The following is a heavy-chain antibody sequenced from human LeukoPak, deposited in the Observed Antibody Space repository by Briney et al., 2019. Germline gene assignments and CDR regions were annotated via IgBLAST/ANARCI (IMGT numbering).Heavy chain of an antibody. CDR3: AKDGGIWSPAYHFDY. V-gene: IGHV3-30-3*01. D-gene: IGHD2-21*01. CDR1: GFTFSSYA. CDR2: ISYDGSNK. Sequence: PGGSLRLSCAASGFTFSSYAMHWVRQAPGKGLEWVAVISYDGSNKYYADSVKGRFSISRDNSNNTLNLQMNSLRVEDTAVYFCAKDGGIWSPAYHFDYWGQGALVTVSS. J-gene: IGHJ4*02.